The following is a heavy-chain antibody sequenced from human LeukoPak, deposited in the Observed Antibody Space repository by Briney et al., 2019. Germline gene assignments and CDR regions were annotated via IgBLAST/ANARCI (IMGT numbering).Heavy chain of an antibody. CDR3: AKDRGWYDY. CDR2: ISGDGGST. V-gene: IGHV3-43*02. Sequence: PGGSLRLSCAASGFTFYDYAMHWVRQAPGKGLEWVSHISGDGGSTYYADSVKGRFTISRDNSKNSLYLQMNSLRTEDTALYHCAKDRGWYDYWGQGTLVTVSS. D-gene: IGHD6-19*01. CDR1: GFTFYDYA. J-gene: IGHJ4*02.